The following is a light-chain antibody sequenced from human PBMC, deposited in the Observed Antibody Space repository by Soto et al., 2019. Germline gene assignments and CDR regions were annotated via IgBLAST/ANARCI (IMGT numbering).Light chain of an antibody. CDR2: EAS. V-gene: IGKV3-11*01. J-gene: IGKJ1*01. CDR3: QQSNNWPRT. Sequence: EIVLTQSPGTLSLSPGERATLSCRASQSVSTLLAWYQQRPGQAPRLLISEASNRATGIQARFSGSGSGKDFTLTISSLEPEDFAVYYCQQSNNWPRTFGQGTKVDIK. CDR1: QSVSTL.